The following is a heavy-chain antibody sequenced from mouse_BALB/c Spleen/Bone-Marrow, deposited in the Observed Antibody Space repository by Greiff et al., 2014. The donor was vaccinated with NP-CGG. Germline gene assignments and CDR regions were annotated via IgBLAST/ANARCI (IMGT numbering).Heavy chain of an antibody. D-gene: IGHD1-1*01. J-gene: IGHJ2*01. Sequence: QVQLQQSGAELTRPGASVKMSCKASGYTFTSYTMHWVKQRPGQGLEWIGYINPSSGYTNYNQKFKDKATLTADKSSSTAYMQLSSLTSEDSAVYYCARSGRLLRDPYFDYWDQGTTLTVSS. V-gene: IGHV1-4*01. CDR3: ARSGRLLRDPYFDY. CDR2: INPSSGYT. CDR1: GYTFTSYT.